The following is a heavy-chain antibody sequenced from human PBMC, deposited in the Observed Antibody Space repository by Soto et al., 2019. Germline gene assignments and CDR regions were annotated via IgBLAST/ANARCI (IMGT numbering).Heavy chain of an antibody. Sequence: SETLSLTCTVSGGSISSYYWSWIRQPPGKGLEWIGYIYYSGSTNYNPSLKSRVTISVDTSKNQFSLKLSSVTAADTAVYYCARAEEDYGSGSYYAYYYGMDVWGQGTTVTVSS. J-gene: IGHJ6*02. CDR1: GGSISSYY. CDR3: ARAEEDYGSGSYYAYYYGMDV. V-gene: IGHV4-59*01. CDR2: IYYSGST. D-gene: IGHD3-10*01.